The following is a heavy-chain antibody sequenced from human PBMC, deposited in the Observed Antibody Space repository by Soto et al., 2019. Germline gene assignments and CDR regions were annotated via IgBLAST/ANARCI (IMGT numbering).Heavy chain of an antibody. J-gene: IGHJ4*02. Sequence: QVQLQESGPGLVKPSETLSLTCTVSGGSISSYYWSWIRQPPGKGLEWIGCIYYSGSTNYNPSLKSRVTISVDTSKNQFSLKLSSVTAADTAVYYCARSHPLRGFDYWGQGTLVTVSS. V-gene: IGHV4-59*01. CDR1: GGSISSYY. CDR2: IYYSGST. CDR3: ARSHPLRGFDY.